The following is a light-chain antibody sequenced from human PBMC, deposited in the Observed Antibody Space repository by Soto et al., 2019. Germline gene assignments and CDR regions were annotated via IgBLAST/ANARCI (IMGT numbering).Light chain of an antibody. CDR3: QQSYSSPLT. CDR1: QSISSA. J-gene: IGKJ4*01. CDR2: AAS. V-gene: IGKV1-39*01. Sequence: DIEMTQSPSSLSASVGDRVTITRRASQSISSALNWYQQNPGKAPKLLIYAASSLQGGVASRFSGSGSGTDFTLTISSLQPEDFATYYCQQSYSSPLTFGGGTKVEI.